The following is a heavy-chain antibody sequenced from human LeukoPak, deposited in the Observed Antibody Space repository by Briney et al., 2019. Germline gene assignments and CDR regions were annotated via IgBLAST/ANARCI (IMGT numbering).Heavy chain of an antibody. Sequence: GGSLRLSCAASGFTFSSYEMNWVRQAPGKGLEWVSYISSSGSTYYADSVKGRFTISRDNSKNTLYLQMNSLRAEDTAVYYCAKAGALILWYFDLWGRGTLVTVSS. CDR3: AKAGALILWYFDL. CDR1: GFTFSSYE. V-gene: IGHV3-23*01. D-gene: IGHD1-26*01. CDR2: ISSSGST. J-gene: IGHJ2*01.